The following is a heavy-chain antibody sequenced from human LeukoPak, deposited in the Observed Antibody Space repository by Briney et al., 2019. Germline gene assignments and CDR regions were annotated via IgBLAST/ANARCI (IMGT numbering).Heavy chain of an antibody. Sequence: GGSLRLSCAASGFTFSDYWMHWVRQAPGKGLVWVSRINTDGSSTSYADSVKGRFTISRDNAKNTLYLQMNSLRAEDTAMYYCAKESYPVAPLPGVDYWGQGTLVTVSS. V-gene: IGHV3-74*01. CDR1: GFTFSDYW. D-gene: IGHD6-19*01. CDR2: INTDGSST. CDR3: AKESYPVAPLPGVDY. J-gene: IGHJ4*02.